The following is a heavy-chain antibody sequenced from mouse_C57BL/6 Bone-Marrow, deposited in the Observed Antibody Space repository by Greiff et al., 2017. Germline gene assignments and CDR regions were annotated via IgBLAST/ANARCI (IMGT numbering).Heavy chain of an antibody. D-gene: IGHD4-1*01. CDR2: IDPETGGT. J-gene: IGHJ2*01. V-gene: IGHV1-15*01. CDR3: TRLNWYYFDY. Sequence: QVQLQQSGAELVRPGASVTLSCKASGYTFTDYEMHWVKQTPVHGLEWIGAIDPETGGTAYNQKFKGTAILTADKSSSTAYMELRSLTSEDSAVXYCTRLNWYYFDYWGQGTTLTVSS. CDR1: GYTFTDYE.